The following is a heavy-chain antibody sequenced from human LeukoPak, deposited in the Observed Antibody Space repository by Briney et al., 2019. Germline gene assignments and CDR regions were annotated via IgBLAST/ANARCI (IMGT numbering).Heavy chain of an antibody. J-gene: IGHJ4*02. D-gene: IGHD2-2*01. CDR3: ASHCSSTNCPDY. CDR2: IWYDGSNK. Sequence: GGSLRLSCAASGFTFSTYGMHWVRQAPGKGLEWVAVIWYDGSNKYYADSVKGRFTISRDNSKNTLYLQMNSLRAEDTAVYYCASHCSSTNCPDYWGQGTLVTVSS. V-gene: IGHV3-33*01. CDR1: GFTFSTYG.